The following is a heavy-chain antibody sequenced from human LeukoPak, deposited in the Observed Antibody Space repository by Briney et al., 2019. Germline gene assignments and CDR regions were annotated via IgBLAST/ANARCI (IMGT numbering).Heavy chain of an antibody. CDR1: GLTFTDTT. J-gene: IGHJ5*02. CDR3: VKKGSGSHPFDP. D-gene: IGHD3-10*01. V-gene: IGHV3-23*01. Sequence: GGSLRLSGVPPGLTFTDTTMSGVRQAPGKGLEWVSGLTAMGGSTYYADSVKGRSTISRDNSKNTQYLQMNSLRAGGTAVYYCVKKGSGSHPFDPWGQGTLVTVSS. CDR2: LTAMGGST.